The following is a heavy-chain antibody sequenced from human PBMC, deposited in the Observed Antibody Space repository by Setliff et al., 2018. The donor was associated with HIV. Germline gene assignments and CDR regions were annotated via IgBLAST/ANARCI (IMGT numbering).Heavy chain of an antibody. V-gene: IGHV3-74*01. CDR1: GFTFTDYW. D-gene: IGHD1-26*01. Sequence: PGGSLRLSCAASGFTFTDYWMHWVRQAPGKGPEWVSYIQNGGSDTRYADSVKGRFTISRDNAKNSLYLQMNSLTADDTAVYYCARDSGTTMGASGPGYWGQGTLVTVSS. CDR3: ARDSGTTMGASGPGY. J-gene: IGHJ4*02. CDR2: IQNGGSDT.